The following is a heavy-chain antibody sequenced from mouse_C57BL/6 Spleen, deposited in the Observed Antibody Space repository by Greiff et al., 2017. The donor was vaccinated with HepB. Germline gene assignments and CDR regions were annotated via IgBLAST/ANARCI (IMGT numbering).Heavy chain of an antibody. CDR2: IDPSDSYT. D-gene: IGHD1-2*01. CDR3: ARGAITTPRSYYFDY. J-gene: IGHJ2*01. Sequence: QVQLQQPGAELVMPGASVKLSCTASGYTFTSYWMHWVKQRPGQGLEWIGEIDPSDSYTNYNQKFKGKSTLTVDKSSSTAYMQLSSLTSEDSAVYYCARGAITTPRSYYFDYWGQGTTLTVSS. V-gene: IGHV1-69*01. CDR1: GYTFTSYW.